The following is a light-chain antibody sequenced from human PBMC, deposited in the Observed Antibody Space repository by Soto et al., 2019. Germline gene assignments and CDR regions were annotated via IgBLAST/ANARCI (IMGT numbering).Light chain of an antibody. Sequence: QSALTQPPSASGSPGQAVTISCTGPSSDVADYKFVSWYQQRPGKAPKLLIYEVNKRPSGVPDRFSGSKSGNTASLTVSGLQAEDEADYYCYSYFGSNNFIFGGGTQLTVL. CDR2: EVN. CDR1: SSDVADYKF. J-gene: IGLJ2*01. V-gene: IGLV2-8*01. CDR3: YSYFGSNNFI.